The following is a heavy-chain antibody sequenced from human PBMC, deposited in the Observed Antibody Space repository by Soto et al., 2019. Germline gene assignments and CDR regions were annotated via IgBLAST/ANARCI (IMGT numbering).Heavy chain of an antibody. Sequence: SETLSLTCAVSGGSISSGGYSWSWIRQPPGKGLEWIGYIYHSGSTYYNPSLKSRVTISVDRSKNQFSLKLSSVTAADTAVYYCARNFMSYDILTGYYRRPYFDYWGQGTLVTVYS. D-gene: IGHD3-9*01. CDR1: GGSISSGGYS. J-gene: IGHJ4*02. V-gene: IGHV4-30-2*01. CDR3: ARNFMSYDILTGYYRRPYFDY. CDR2: IYHSGST.